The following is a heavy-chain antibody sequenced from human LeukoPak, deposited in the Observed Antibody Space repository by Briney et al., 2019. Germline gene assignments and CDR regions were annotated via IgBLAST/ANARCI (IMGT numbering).Heavy chain of an antibody. D-gene: IGHD2-21*01. CDR1: GFTFRSYW. V-gene: IGHV3-7*04. CDR3: ARDLRTYSPRHFDS. Sequence: PGGSLRLSCAASGFTFRSYWMTWVRQAPGKGLEWVANIKQDGSEKYYVDSVKGRFTISRDNAKNSLYLQLNSLRAEDTAVYFCARDLRTYSPRHFDSWGQGTLVTVSS. J-gene: IGHJ4*02. CDR2: IKQDGSEK.